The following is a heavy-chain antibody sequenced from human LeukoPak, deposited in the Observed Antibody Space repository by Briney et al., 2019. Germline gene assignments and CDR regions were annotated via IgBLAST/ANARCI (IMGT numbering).Heavy chain of an antibody. CDR1: GFTFSSYS. V-gene: IGHV3-21*01. J-gene: IGHJ4*02. CDR2: ISSSSSYI. D-gene: IGHD2-21*02. CDR3: ARDGPMVTARNYFDY. Sequence: PGGSLRLSCAASGFTFSSYSMNWVRQVPGKGLEWVSSISSSSSYIYYADSVKGRFTISRDNAKNSLYLQMNCLRAEDTAVYYCARDGPMVTARNYFDYWGQGTLVTVSS.